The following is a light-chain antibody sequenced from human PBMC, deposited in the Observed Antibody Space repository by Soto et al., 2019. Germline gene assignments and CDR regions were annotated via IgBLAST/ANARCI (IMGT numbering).Light chain of an antibody. Sequence: QSALTQPASVSGSPGQSITISCTGTRSDVGGDNYVSWYQHHPGKAPNLMMYEVFNRPAGVSNRFSGSRSGNTASLTISGLQADDEVDYYCTSYASTSTDVVFGGGTKLTVL. V-gene: IGLV2-14*01. CDR3: TSYASTSTDVV. J-gene: IGLJ2*01. CDR1: RSDVGGDNY. CDR2: EVF.